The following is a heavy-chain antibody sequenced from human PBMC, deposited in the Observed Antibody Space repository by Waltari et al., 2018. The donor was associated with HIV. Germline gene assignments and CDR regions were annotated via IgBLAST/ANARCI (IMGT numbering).Heavy chain of an antibody. Sequence: QVHLVQSGAELRKPGALVTVSCKASGYNFPNYGITWVRQAPGQGLEWMGWISGYNGDTKYAQKVRGRVTMTTDTSTSTAYLEMGSLRFDDTAVYYCARDHYYGSSGYYSDYWGQGTLVTVSS. CDR2: ISGYNGDT. CDR1: GYNFPNYG. V-gene: IGHV1-18*01. D-gene: IGHD3-22*01. J-gene: IGHJ4*02. CDR3: ARDHYYGSSGYYSDY.